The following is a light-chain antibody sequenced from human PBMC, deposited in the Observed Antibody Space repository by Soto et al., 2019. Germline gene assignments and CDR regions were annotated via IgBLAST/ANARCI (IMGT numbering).Light chain of an antibody. CDR3: QQYNSYSLT. V-gene: IGKV1-5*03. CDR1: QTIIIW. Sequence: DIQMTQSPSTLSSSVRYIFTITCRSSQTIIIWFAWFQQRPGRAPKFLIYKASSLKNGVPLRFSGSGSVTQCTLTNSSLQPDDFATYNCQQYNSYSLTFGQGTKVEIK. CDR2: KAS. J-gene: IGKJ1*01.